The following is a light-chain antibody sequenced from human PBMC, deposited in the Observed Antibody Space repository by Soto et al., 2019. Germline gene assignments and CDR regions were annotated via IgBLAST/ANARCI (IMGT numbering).Light chain of an antibody. CDR3: QQYNKWPLT. J-gene: IGKJ4*01. Sequence: EIVMTQSPATLSVSPGERATLSCRASQSFSSDLAWYQHKPGQAPRLLIYRTSTRATGVPDRFSGSGSGTEFTLTISSLQSEDFAVYYCQQYNKWPLTFGGGTKVETK. CDR1: QSFSSD. V-gene: IGKV3-15*01. CDR2: RTS.